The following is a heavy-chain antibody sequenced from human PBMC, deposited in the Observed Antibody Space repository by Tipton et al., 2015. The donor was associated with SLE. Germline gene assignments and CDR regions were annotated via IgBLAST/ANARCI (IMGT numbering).Heavy chain of an antibody. Sequence: TLSLTCTVSGDSITRSSFYWGWIRQPPGKGLEWIGSIYYSGTAHYENPSLKSRVTISIDTSNNQFSLNLTSVTAADTALYYCARDWVRKGWWFFDLWGRGILVTVSS. CDR3: ARDWVRKGWWFFDL. V-gene: IGHV4-39*07. J-gene: IGHJ2*01. CDR1: GDSITRSSFY. CDR2: IYYSGTAH. D-gene: IGHD3-16*01.